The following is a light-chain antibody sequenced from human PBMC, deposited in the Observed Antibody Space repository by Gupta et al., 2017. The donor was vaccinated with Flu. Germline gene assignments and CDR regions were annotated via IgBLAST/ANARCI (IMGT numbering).Light chain of an antibody. V-gene: IGLV1-44*01. CDR3: AAWDDSLTGPG. Sequence: QSVLTQPPSASGTPGQRVTISCSGGNSNIGSNTVNWYQQIPGTTPKLLIYSNNQRPSGVPDRFSGSKSGTSASLAISGLQSEDEADYYGAAWDDSLTGPGFGGGTKVTVL. CDR1: NSNIGSNT. J-gene: IGLJ3*02. CDR2: SNN.